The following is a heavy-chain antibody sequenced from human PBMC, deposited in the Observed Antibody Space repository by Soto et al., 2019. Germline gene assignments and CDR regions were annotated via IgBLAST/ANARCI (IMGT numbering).Heavy chain of an antibody. Sequence: GAAVKDSCQTSGYTFTTFGISWVGQAAGQGLEWMGWISAYNGNTNYAQKFQGRVTMTPDTSTSTAYLELRSLRSDDTAVHYCARVYCGSTSCDAWFAPWGQGTLVTAPQ. CDR1: GYTFTTFG. V-gene: IGHV1-18*04. J-gene: IGHJ5*02. CDR2: ISAYNGNT. D-gene: IGHD2-2*01. CDR3: ARVYCGSTSCDAWFAP.